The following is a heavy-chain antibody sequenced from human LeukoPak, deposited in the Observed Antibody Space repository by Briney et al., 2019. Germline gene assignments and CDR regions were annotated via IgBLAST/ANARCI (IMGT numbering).Heavy chain of an antibody. CDR3: ARVTGYVIEDYFDY. V-gene: IGHV4-59*01. J-gene: IGHJ4*02. CDR2: IYYSGST. CDR1: GGSINRYY. D-gene: IGHD3-22*01. Sequence: SETLSLTCTVSGGSINRYYWSWIRQPPGKGLEWIGYIYYSGSTNYNPSLKSRVTISVDTSKNQFSLKLRSVTAADTAVYYCARVTGYVIEDYFDYWGQGTLVTVSS.